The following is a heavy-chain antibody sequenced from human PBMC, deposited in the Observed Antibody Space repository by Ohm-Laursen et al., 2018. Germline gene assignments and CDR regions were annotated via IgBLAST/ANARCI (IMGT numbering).Heavy chain of an antibody. CDR1: GFTFSSYG. CDR3: AKDGGSGSYIDY. J-gene: IGHJ4*02. D-gene: IGHD1-26*01. V-gene: IGHV3-9*01. Sequence: SLRLSCAASGFTFSSYGMHWVRQAPGKGLEWVSGISWNSGTIGYADSVKGRFTISRDNAKNSLYLQMNSLRAEDTALYCCAKDGGSGSYIDYWGQGTLVTVSS. CDR2: ISWNSGTI.